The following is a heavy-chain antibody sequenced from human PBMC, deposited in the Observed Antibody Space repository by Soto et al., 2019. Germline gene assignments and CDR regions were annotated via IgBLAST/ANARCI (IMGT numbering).Heavy chain of an antibody. CDR3: ARDRAAKRRADIVATIAPARTRPGIYYYYYMDV. CDR1: GGSISSYY. J-gene: IGHJ6*03. V-gene: IGHV4-59*01. CDR2: IYYSGST. D-gene: IGHD5-12*01. Sequence: SETLSLTCTVSGGSISSYYWSWIRQPPGKGLEWIGYIYYSGSTNYNPSLKSRVTISVDTSKNQFSLKLSSVTAADTAVYYCARDRAAKRRADIVATIAPARTRPGIYYYYYMDVWGKGTTVTVSS.